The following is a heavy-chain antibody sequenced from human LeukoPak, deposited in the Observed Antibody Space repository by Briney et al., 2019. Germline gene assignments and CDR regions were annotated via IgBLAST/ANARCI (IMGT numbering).Heavy chain of an antibody. CDR2: IYYSGST. Sequence: SETLSLTCTVSGGSISSYYWSWIRQPPGKGLEWIGYIYYSGSTNYNPSLKSRVTISVDTSKDQFSLKLSSVTAADTAVYYCARQVHSYGGRYFQHWGQGTLVTVSS. CDR3: ARQVHSYGGRYFQH. J-gene: IGHJ1*01. CDR1: GGSISSYY. D-gene: IGHD5-18*01. V-gene: IGHV4-59*01.